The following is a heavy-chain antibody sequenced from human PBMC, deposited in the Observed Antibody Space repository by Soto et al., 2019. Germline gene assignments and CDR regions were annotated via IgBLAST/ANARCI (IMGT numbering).Heavy chain of an antibody. CDR2: IWSDGSTE. J-gene: IGHJ5*02. V-gene: IGHV3-33*01. CDR3: ARGRIPSAIFDWFDP. Sequence: VGSLRLSCAASGFTFDRYGMHWVRQAPGKGLEWVAVIWSDGSTEYYADSVEGRFTISRDNSKNTMYLQMNSLRGEDTGVYYCARGRIPSAIFDWFDPWGQGTLVTVSS. D-gene: IGHD2-2*01. CDR1: GFTFDRYG.